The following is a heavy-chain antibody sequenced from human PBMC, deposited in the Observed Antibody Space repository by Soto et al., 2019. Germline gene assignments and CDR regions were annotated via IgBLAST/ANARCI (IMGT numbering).Heavy chain of an antibody. Sequence: GGSLRLSCAASGFTFSSYGMHWVRQAPGKGLEWVAVIWYDGSNKYYADSVKGRFTISRDNSKNTLYLQMNSLRAEDTAVYYCARGVCSSTSCYPFDYWGQGTLVTVSS. CDR2: IWYDGSNK. CDR3: ARGVCSSTSCYPFDY. J-gene: IGHJ4*02. CDR1: GFTFSSYG. D-gene: IGHD2-2*01. V-gene: IGHV3-33*01.